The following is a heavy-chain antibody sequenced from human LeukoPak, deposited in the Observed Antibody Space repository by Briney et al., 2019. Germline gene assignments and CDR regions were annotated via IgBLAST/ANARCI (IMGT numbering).Heavy chain of an antibody. CDR1: GYTYTSYD. CDR3: ARATTRILYLHYYYYMDV. V-gene: IGHV1-8*03. Sequence: ASVKVSCKASGYTYTSYDINWVRQATGQGLEWMGWMNPNSGNTGYAQKFQGRVTITRNTSISTAYMELSSLRSEDTAVYYCARATTRILYLHYYYYMDVWGKGTTVTVSS. CDR2: MNPNSGNT. J-gene: IGHJ6*03. D-gene: IGHD2-8*01.